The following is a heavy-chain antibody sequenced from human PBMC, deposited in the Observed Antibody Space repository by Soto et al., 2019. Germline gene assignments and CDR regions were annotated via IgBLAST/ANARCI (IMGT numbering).Heavy chain of an antibody. J-gene: IGHJ4*02. D-gene: IGHD6-13*01. CDR2: IYYSGST. CDR3: ARHGPIAAAGTVFDY. V-gene: IGHV4-59*08. CDR1: GDSISNYY. Sequence: SETLSLTCSVSGDSISNYYWSWIRQPPGKGLEWIGYIYYSGSTRYNPSLKSRVTISVDTSKNQFSLKLSSVTAADTAVYYCARHGPIAAAGTVFDYWGQGTLVTVSS.